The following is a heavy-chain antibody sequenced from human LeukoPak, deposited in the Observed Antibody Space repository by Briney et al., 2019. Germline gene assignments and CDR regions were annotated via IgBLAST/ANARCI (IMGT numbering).Heavy chain of an antibody. CDR1: GFTFSSYA. CDR2: IVGDGDST. V-gene: IGHV3-23*01. Sequence: GGSLRLSCAASGFTFSSYAMSWVRQAPGKGLEWVSAIVGDGDSTYYADSVKGRFTISRDNSKNTLYLQMNNLRAEDTAVYYCAKDPSWGSPFDYWGQGTLVTVSS. D-gene: IGHD3-16*01. CDR3: AKDPSWGSPFDY. J-gene: IGHJ4*02.